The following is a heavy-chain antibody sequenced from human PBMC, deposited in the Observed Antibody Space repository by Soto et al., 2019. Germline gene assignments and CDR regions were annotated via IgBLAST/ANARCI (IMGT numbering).Heavy chain of an antibody. CDR2: INAGNGNT. CDR1: GYSFTSYA. V-gene: IGHV1-3*01. CDR3: ERGYQMPPGGEWFDP. Sequence: ASVKVSCKASGYSFTSYALHWVRQAPGQRLEWMGWINAGNGNTKYSQKWQGRVTISRDTSATTAYMEVSSLKSEDTAVYYCERGYQMPPGGEWFDPWGQGTLVTVSS. J-gene: IGHJ5*02. D-gene: IGHD2-2*01.